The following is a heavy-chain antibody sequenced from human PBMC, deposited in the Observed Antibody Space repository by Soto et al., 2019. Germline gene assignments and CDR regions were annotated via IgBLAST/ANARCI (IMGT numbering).Heavy chain of an antibody. CDR2: INTYNGIT. J-gene: IGHJ6*02. D-gene: IGHD2-15*01. CDR1: GYTFTRYG. Sequence: QVQLVQSGAEVKNPGASVKVSCKASGYTFTRYGIGWARQAPGQGLEWMGWINTYNGITNYAQKVQGRVTLTTDTSPSAAWMKFRCLRSNYTAKNYCAILHVDLTPSPQDFSGQGTTVSVSS. CDR3: AILHVDLTPSPQDF. V-gene: IGHV1-18*01.